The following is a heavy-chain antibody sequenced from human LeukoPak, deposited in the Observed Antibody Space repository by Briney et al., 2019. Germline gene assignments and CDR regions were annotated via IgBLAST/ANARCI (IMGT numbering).Heavy chain of an antibody. J-gene: IGHJ5*02. Sequence: GGSLRLSCAASGFTFSNYAMSWVRQAPGKGPEWVGRIKSKTDGGTTDYAAPVKGRFTISRDDSKNTLYLQMNSLKTEDTAVYYCTTDGYDILTGNDLWGQGTLVTVSS. CDR3: TTDGYDILTGNDL. V-gene: IGHV3-15*01. D-gene: IGHD3-9*01. CDR1: GFTFSNYA. CDR2: IKSKTDGGTT.